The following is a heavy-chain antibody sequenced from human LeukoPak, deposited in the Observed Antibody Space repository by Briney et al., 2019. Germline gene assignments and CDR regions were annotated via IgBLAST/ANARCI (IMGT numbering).Heavy chain of an antibody. CDR1: GYTFTSYD. CDR3: ARGVYYDSSGQRSNWFDP. CDR2: INPNSGNT. Sequence: ASAKVSCKASGYTFTSYDINWVRQATAQGLECMGWINPNSGNTGYAQKFQGRVTITRNTSRSTAYMELSSLRSEDTAVYYCARGVYYDSSGQRSNWFDPWGQGTLVTVSS. J-gene: IGHJ5*02. V-gene: IGHV1-8*03. D-gene: IGHD3-22*01.